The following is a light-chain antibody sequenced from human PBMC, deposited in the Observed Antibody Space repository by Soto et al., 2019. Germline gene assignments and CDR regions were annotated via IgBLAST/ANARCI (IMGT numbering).Light chain of an antibody. CDR2: KAS. J-gene: IGKJ2*01. Sequence: DIQMTQSPSTLSASVGDRVTITCRASQSISTWLAWYQQKPGKAPKLLIYKASSLQSGVPSRFSGSGSGTEFTLTISSLQPDDFASYYCQQYNSYPYTFGQGTKLEIK. CDR1: QSISTW. CDR3: QQYNSYPYT. V-gene: IGKV1-5*03.